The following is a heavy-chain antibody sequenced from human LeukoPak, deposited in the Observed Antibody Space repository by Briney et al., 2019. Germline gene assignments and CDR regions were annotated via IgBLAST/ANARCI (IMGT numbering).Heavy chain of an antibody. D-gene: IGHD3-22*01. CDR2: IYTSGST. Sequence: SETLSLTCTVSGGSISIGSYYWSWIRQPAGKGLERIGRIYTSGSTNYNPSLKSRVTISVDTSKNQFSLKLSSVTAADTAVYYCARGKRYYYDSSGYYLAPHFDYWGQGTLVTVSS. J-gene: IGHJ4*02. CDR3: ARGKRYYYDSSGYYLAPHFDY. V-gene: IGHV4-61*02. CDR1: GGSISIGSYY.